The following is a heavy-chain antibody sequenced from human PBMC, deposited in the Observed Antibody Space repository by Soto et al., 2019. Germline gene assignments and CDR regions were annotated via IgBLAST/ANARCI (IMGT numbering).Heavy chain of an antibody. Sequence: PSETLSLTCTVSGGSISSYYWSWIRQPPGKGLEWIGYIYYSGSTNYDPSLKSRVTISVDTSKNQFSLKLSSVTAADTAVYYCARTGDYLVDYWGQGTLVTVSS. D-gene: IGHD7-27*01. CDR2: IYYSGST. J-gene: IGHJ4*02. V-gene: IGHV4-59*12. CDR1: GGSISSYY. CDR3: ARTGDYLVDY.